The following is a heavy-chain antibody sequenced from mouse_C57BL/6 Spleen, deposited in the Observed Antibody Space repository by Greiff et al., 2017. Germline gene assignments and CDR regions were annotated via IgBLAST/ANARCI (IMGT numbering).Heavy chain of an antibody. CDR3: ARDSSGYVDY. CDR2: IDPSDSYT. D-gene: IGHD3-2*02. Sequence: VPLQQPGAELVMPGASVKLSCKASGYTFTSYWMHWVKQRPGQGLEWIGEIDPSDSYTNYNQKFKGKSTLTVDKSSSTAYMQLSSLTSEDSAVYYCARDSSGYVDYWGQGTTLTVSS. V-gene: IGHV1-69*01. CDR1: GYTFTSYW. J-gene: IGHJ2*01.